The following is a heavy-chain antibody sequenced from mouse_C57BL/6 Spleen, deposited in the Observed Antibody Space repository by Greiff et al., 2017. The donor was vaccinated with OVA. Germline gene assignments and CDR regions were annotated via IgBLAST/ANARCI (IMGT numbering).Heavy chain of an antibody. CDR3: ARSSAGTRRDWYFDV. Sequence: QVQLQQPGAELVKPGASVKMSCKASGYTFTSYWITWVKQRPGQGLEWIGDIYPGSGSTNYNEKFKSKATLTVDTSSSTAYMQLSSLTSEDSAVYYCARSSAGTRRDWYFDVWGTGTTGTVSS. V-gene: IGHV1-55*01. CDR1: GYTFTSYW. CDR2: IYPGSGST. D-gene: IGHD4-1*01. J-gene: IGHJ1*03.